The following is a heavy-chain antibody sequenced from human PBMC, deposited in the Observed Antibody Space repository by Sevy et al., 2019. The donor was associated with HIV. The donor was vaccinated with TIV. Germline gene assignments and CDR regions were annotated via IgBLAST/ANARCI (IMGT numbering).Heavy chain of an antibody. CDR1: GFTFSSYA. D-gene: IGHD3-22*01. Sequence: GGSLRLSCAASGFTFSSYAMSWVRQAPGKGLEWVSTISGSGGSTYYADSVKGRFAISGDNFKNTLYLQMNSLRAGDTAVYYCAILGTYYYDGSGYYYQVPSDYWGQGTLVTVSS. J-gene: IGHJ4*02. V-gene: IGHV3-23*01. CDR3: AILGTYYYDGSGYYYQVPSDY. CDR2: ISGSGGST.